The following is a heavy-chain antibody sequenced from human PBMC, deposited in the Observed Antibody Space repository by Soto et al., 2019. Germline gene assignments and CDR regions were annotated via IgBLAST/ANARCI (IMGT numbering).Heavy chain of an antibody. CDR3: ARGIAAAHWFDP. CDR1: GYTFTGYY. CDR2: INPNSGGT. V-gene: IGHV1-2*02. D-gene: IGHD6-13*01. J-gene: IGHJ5*02. Sequence: GASVKVSFKASGYTFTGYYMHWVRQAPGQGLEWMGWINPNSGGTNYAQKFQGRVTMTRDTSISTAYMELSRPRSDDTAVYYCARGIAAAHWFDPWGQGTLVTVSS.